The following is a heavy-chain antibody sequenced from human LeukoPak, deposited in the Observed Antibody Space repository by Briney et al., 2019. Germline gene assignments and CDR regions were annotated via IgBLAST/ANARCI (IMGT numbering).Heavy chain of an antibody. Sequence: PSETLSLTCTVSGGSISSYYCSWIRQPAGKGLEWIGRIYTSGSTNYNPSLQSRVTMSVDTSKNQFSLKLSSVTAADTAVYYCARAQLGDTYYYDSSGYYFDYWGQGTLVTVSS. CDR3: ARAQLGDTYYYDSSGYYFDY. CDR1: GGSISSYY. J-gene: IGHJ4*02. V-gene: IGHV4-4*07. D-gene: IGHD3-22*01. CDR2: IYTSGST.